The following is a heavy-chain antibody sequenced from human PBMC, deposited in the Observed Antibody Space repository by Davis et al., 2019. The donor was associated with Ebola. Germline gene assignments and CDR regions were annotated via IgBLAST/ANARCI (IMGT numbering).Heavy chain of an antibody. J-gene: IGHJ4*02. CDR3: AKDRYSGSPYYFDY. V-gene: IGHV3-74*01. CDR2: INTDGSST. D-gene: IGHD5-12*01. CDR1: GFTFSNYW. Sequence: GESLKISCAASGFTFSNYWMHWVRQAPGKGLVWVSSINTDGSSTTYADSVRGRFTISRDNAKDTLYLQMDSLRAEDTGVYYCAKDRYSGSPYYFDYWGQGTLVTVSS.